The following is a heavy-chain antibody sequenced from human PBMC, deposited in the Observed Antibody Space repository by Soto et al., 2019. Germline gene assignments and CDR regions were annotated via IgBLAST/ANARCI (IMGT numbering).Heavy chain of an antibody. J-gene: IGHJ6*02. CDR3: AHRLLSGSYPPYHYYGMDV. CDR2: IYWDDDK. Sequence: QITLKESGPTLVKPTQTLTLTCSFSGFSLSTSGVGVGWIRQPPGKALECVALIYWDDDKRYSPSLKSRLTIPKGTSKDQVVLTMTNMDPVDTATYYCAHRLLSGSYPPYHYYGMDVWGQGITVTVSS. CDR1: GFSLSTSGVG. D-gene: IGHD1-26*01. V-gene: IGHV2-5*02.